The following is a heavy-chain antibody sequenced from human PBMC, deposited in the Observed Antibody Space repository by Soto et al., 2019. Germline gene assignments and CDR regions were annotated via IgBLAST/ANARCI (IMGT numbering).Heavy chain of an antibody. CDR3: ARDLGEVDFWSARDVYYYYYGMDV. D-gene: IGHD3-3*01. CDR1: GFTFSSYA. V-gene: IGHV3-30-3*01. CDR2: ISYDGSNK. Sequence: GSLRLSCAASGFTFSSYAMHWVRQAPGKGLEWVAVISYDGSNKYYADSVKGRFTISRDNSKNTLYLQMNSLRAEDTAVYYCARDLGEVDFWSARDVYYYYYGMDVWGQGTTVTVSS. J-gene: IGHJ6*02.